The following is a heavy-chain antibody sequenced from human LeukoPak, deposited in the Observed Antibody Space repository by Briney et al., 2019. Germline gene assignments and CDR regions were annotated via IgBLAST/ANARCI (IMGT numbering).Heavy chain of an antibody. CDR3: AKSSAGITWFDP. CDR1: GFTFSTYG. CDR2: TRFDDSYK. V-gene: IGHV3-30*02. Sequence: GGSLRLSCAASGFTFSTYGMHWVRQAPGKGPEWVAFTRFDDSYKAYGDSVKGRFTISRDNSKNTLYLQMDSLRSDDTAVYYCAKSSAGITWFDPWGQGTLVTVSS. J-gene: IGHJ5*02. D-gene: IGHD1-1*01.